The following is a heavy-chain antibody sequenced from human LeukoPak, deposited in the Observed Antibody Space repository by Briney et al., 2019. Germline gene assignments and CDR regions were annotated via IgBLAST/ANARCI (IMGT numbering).Heavy chain of an antibody. CDR2: ISYDGNNK. Sequence: PGRSLRLSCAASGFTFSSYAMHWVRQTPGKGLEWVAVISYDGNNKYYADSVKGRFTISRDNSKSTLYLQMNSLRPEDTSVYYCARDRCSGGSCRAYNYYYGLDVWGEGTTVTVSS. CDR3: ARDRCSGGSCRAYNYYYGLDV. CDR1: GFTFSSYA. D-gene: IGHD2-15*01. J-gene: IGHJ6*04. V-gene: IGHV3-30*04.